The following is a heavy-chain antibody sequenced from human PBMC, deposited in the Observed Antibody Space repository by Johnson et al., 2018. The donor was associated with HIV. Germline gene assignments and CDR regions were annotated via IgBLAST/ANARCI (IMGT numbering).Heavy chain of an antibody. J-gene: IGHJ3*02. V-gene: IGHV3-66*01. D-gene: IGHD5-18*01. CDR1: GFSVSSNY. CDR2: LYSGGST. CDR3: ANLYTYGSGAFDI. Sequence: VQLVESGGGTVQPGGSLRLSCAASGFSVSSNYMSWVRQAPGKGLEWVSVLYSGGSTYYADSVKGRFTISRDNSKNTLYMQMNSLRAEDTAVYYFANLYTYGSGAFDIWGQGTMVTVSS.